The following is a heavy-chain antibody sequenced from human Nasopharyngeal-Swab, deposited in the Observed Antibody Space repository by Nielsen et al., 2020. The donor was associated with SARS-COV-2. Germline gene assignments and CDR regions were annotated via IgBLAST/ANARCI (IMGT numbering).Heavy chain of an antibody. V-gene: IGHV3-53*01. Sequence: GGSLRLPCAVSGFTVSYHYMSWVRQAPGKGLEWVSSLFNDGSTYYADSVKGRFTISRDSSQNSLFLQMDSLRAEDTALYFCTRGVQGFCHSYTCYSAFDIWGQGTMVTVSS. CDR3: TRGVQGFCHSYTCYSAFDI. J-gene: IGHJ3*02. D-gene: IGHD2/OR15-2a*01. CDR2: LFNDGST. CDR1: GFTVSYHY.